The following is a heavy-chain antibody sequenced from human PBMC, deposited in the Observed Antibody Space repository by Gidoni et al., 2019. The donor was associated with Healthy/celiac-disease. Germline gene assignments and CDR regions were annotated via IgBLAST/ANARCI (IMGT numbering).Heavy chain of an antibody. CDR1: GGSISSSSYY. J-gene: IGHJ6*02. V-gene: IGHV4-39*01. Sequence: QLQLQESGPGLVKPSETLSLTCTVSGGSISSSSYYWGWIRQPPGKGLEWIGSIYYSGSTYYNPSLKSRVTISVDTSKNQFSLKLSSVTAADTAVYYCARHRPTIPRYLYGMDVWGQGTTVTVSS. D-gene: IGHD3-9*01. CDR2: IYYSGST. CDR3: ARHRPTIPRYLYGMDV.